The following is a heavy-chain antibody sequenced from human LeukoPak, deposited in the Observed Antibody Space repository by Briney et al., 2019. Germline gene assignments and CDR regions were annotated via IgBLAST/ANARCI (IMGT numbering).Heavy chain of an antibody. V-gene: IGHV4-39*01. Sequence: SETLSLTCTVSGGSISSSSYYLGWIRQPPGKGLEWIGSIYYSGSTYYNPSLKSRVTISVDTSKNQFSLKLSSVTAADTAVYYCARLEGIAAAGTWGQGTLVTVSS. CDR1: GGSISSSSYY. J-gene: IGHJ4*02. CDR3: ARLEGIAAAGT. CDR2: IYYSGST. D-gene: IGHD6-13*01.